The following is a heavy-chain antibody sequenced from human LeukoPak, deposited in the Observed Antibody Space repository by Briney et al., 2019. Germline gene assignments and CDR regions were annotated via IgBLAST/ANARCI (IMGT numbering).Heavy chain of an antibody. Sequence: SQTLSLTCTVSGGSISSDHYYWSWIRQYPGEGLGWIGYIYYSGSTYYNPSLKSRVTISVDTSKKQFSLKLTSVTAADTAVYYCAAVVPAAANAFDIWGQGTMVTVSS. CDR3: AAVVPAAANAFDI. V-gene: IGHV4-31*03. CDR1: GGSISSDHYY. D-gene: IGHD2-2*01. CDR2: IYYSGST. J-gene: IGHJ3*02.